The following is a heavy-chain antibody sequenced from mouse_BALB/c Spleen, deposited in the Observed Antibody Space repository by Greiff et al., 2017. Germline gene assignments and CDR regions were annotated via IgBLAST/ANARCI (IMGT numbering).Heavy chain of an antibody. CDR2: ISTYYGDA. CDR1: GYTFTDYA. J-gene: IGHJ3*01. CDR3: ARDYGSAWFAY. D-gene: IGHD1-1*01. Sequence: QVHVKQSGAELVRPGVSVKISCTGSGYTFTDYAMHWVKQSHAKSLEWIGVISTYYGDASYNQKFKGKATMTVDKSSSTAYMELARLTSEDSAIYYCARDYGSAWFAYWGQGTLVTVSA. V-gene: IGHV1S137*01.